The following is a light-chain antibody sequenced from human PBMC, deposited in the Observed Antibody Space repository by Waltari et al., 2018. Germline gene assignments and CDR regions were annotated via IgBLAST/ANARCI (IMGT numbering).Light chain of an antibody. CDR3: AAWDDSLHGWV. Sequence: QSVLTQPPCVSEAPRHRVTMSCPGSSSNYGKNTVDWYQQHPGKAPRLLIYYDDLVSTGVSDRFSGSKSGTSASLAISGLQSDDEGDYYCAAWDDSLHGWVFGGGTKLTVL. V-gene: IGLV1-36*01. CDR2: YDD. CDR1: SSNYGKNT. J-gene: IGLJ3*02.